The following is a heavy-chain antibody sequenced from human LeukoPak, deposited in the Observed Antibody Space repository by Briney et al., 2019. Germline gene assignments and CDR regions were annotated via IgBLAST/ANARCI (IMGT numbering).Heavy chain of an antibody. Sequence: ASVKVSCKSSVYTFTVYYLHWVRQAPAQGLEWMGWINHNSSGTNYAQKFSGRITMTRDTSISTAYMELNRLRSDDAAVYYCARDDEGSWVFDYWGQGTLVTVSS. CDR2: INHNSSGT. D-gene: IGHD2-15*01. CDR1: VYTFTVYY. V-gene: IGHV1-2*02. J-gene: IGHJ4*02. CDR3: ARDDEGSWVFDY.